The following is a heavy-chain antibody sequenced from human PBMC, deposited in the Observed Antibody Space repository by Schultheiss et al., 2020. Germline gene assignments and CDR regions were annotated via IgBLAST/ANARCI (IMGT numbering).Heavy chain of an antibody. CDR1: GYTFTSYD. V-gene: IGHV1-8*01. CDR2: MNPNSGNT. CDR3: ATEIVDRLDY. J-gene: IGHJ4*02. Sequence: ASVKVSCKASGYTFTSYDINWVRQATGQGLEWMGWMNPNSGNTGYAQKFQGRVTMTRNTSISTAYMELRSLRSDDTAIYYCATEIVDRLDYWGQGTLVTVSS. D-gene: IGHD1-26*01.